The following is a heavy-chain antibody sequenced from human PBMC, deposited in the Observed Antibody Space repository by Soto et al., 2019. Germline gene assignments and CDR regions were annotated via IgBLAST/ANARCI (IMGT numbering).Heavy chain of an antibody. V-gene: IGHV1-69*12. CDR2: IIPIFGTA. J-gene: IGHJ1*01. D-gene: IGHD6-19*01. CDR1: EGTFSSYA. CDR3: ARAAIAMADSAEYFQH. Sequence: QIQLVQSGAEVKKPGSSVKVSCKASEGTFSSYAISWVRQAPGQELEWMGEIIPIFGTANYAQKFQGKVTITADESTSTAYMELSSLRSEDTAVYYCARAAIAMADSAEYFQHWGQGTLVTVSS.